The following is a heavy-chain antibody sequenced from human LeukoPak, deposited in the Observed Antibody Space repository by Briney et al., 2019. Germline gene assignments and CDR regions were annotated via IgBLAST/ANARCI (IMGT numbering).Heavy chain of an antibody. J-gene: IGHJ5*02. CDR2: ISYDGSNK. D-gene: IGHD1-14*01. CDR3: ARDVAGASNWFDP. Sequence: GGSLRLSCAASGFTFSSYGMHWVRQAPGKGLEWVAVISYDGSNKYYADSVKGRFTISRDNSKNTLYLQMNSLRAEDTAVYYCARDVAGASNWFDPWGQGTLVTVSS. V-gene: IGHV3-30*03. CDR1: GFTFSSYG.